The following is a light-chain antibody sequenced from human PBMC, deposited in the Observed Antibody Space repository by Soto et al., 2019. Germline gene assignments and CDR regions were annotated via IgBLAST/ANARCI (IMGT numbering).Light chain of an antibody. CDR1: SSDVGAFDY. V-gene: IGLV2-14*01. CDR2: GVS. CDR3: SSYTNSATWV. J-gene: IGLJ3*02. Sequence: QSVLTQPASVSGYPGQSITMPCTGTSSDVGAFDYVSWYQQKPGKAPRLLIYGVSNRPLGLSDRFSGSKSGNTASLTISGLQAEDEADYYCSSYTNSATWVFGGGTKLTVL.